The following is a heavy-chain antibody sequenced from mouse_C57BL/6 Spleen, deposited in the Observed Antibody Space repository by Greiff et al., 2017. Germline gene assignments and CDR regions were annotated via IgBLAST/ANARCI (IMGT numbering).Heavy chain of an antibody. CDR1: GYAFSSYW. Sequence: VKLMESGAELVKPGASVKISCKASGYAFSSYWMNWVKQRPGKGLEWIGQIYPGDGDTNYNGKFKGKATLTAGKSSSTAYMQLISLTSEDSAVYFFAIYYYGSRYYFDYWGQGTTLTVSS. CDR3: AIYYYGSRYYFDY. J-gene: IGHJ2*01. CDR2: IYPGDGDT. D-gene: IGHD1-1*01. V-gene: IGHV1-80*01.